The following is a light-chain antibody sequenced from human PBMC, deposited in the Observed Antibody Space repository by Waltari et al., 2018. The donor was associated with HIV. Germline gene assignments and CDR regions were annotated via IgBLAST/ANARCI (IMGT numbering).Light chain of an antibody. CDR2: RNN. J-gene: IGLJ2*01. V-gene: IGLV1-47*01. CDR1: SSNLGSTY. Sequence: QSVLTQPPSASGTPGQRVPISCSGSSSNLGSTYVNWYQQLPGTTPKLLIYRNNQRPSVVPDRFSGCKSGTSASLAISGLRSEHEADYYCAAWDDSLRGVVFGGGTKLTVL. CDR3: AAWDDSLRGVV.